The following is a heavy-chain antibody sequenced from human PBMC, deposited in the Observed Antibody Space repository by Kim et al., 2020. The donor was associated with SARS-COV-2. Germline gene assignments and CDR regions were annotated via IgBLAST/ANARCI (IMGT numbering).Heavy chain of an antibody. J-gene: IGHJ4*02. CDR3: ARVGGIAAAGIHPPFDY. Sequence: SQTLSLTCAISGDSVSSNSAAWNWIRQSPSRGLEWLGRTYYRSKWYNDYAVSVKSRITINPDTSKNQFSLQLNSVTPEDTAVYYCARVGGIAAAGIHPPFDYWGQGTLVTVSS. V-gene: IGHV6-1*01. D-gene: IGHD6-13*01. CDR2: TYYRSKWYN. CDR1: GDSVSSNSAA.